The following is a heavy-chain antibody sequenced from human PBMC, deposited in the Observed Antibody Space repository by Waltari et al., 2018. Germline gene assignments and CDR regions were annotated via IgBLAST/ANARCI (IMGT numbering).Heavy chain of an antibody. Sequence: EVQLVESGGGLIQPGGSLRLSCAASGFTVTDNYMSWVRQAPGKGLEWVSVIYTDGRTYYAYSVKGRFTVSRDDSKNTLYLQMNSLRAEDTAMYYCARDGFPDDYGDYLGYWGQGTLVTVSS. CDR3: ARDGFPDDYGDYLGY. V-gene: IGHV3-53*01. CDR2: IYTDGRT. CDR1: GFTVTDNY. J-gene: IGHJ4*02. D-gene: IGHD4-17*01.